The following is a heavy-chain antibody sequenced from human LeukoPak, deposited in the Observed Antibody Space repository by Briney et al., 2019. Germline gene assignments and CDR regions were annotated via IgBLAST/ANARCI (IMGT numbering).Heavy chain of an antibody. CDR3: ARRDGYYFDY. V-gene: IGHV3-23*01. CDR1: GFTFDAHV. J-gene: IGHJ4*02. D-gene: IGHD5-24*01. Sequence: GGSLRLSCAASGFTFDAHVMSCVRQVPGKGPEWGSIISTDGDRIHHLASEKGRFTISRDNSKNTLYLQLRSLRLDDSAVYYCARRDGYYFDYWGQGTLVTVSS. CDR2: ISTDGDRI.